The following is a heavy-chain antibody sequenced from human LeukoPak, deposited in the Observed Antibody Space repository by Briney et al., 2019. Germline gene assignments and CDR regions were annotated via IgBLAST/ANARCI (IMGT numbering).Heavy chain of an antibody. J-gene: IGHJ4*02. CDR2: ISGSGGST. V-gene: IGHV3-23*01. CDR3: VRGHGYNLEDYFDN. CDR1: GFTFSSYA. D-gene: IGHD5-24*01. Sequence: GGSLRLSCAASGFTFSSYAMSWVRQAPGKGLGWVSAISGSGGSTYYADSVKGRFTISRDNSKNSLSLYMNSLTTEDTALYYCVRGHGYNLEDYFDNWGRGTLVTVSS.